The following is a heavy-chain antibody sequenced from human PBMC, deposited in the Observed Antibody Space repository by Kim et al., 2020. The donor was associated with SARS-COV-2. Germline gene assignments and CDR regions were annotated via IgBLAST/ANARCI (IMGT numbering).Heavy chain of an antibody. CDR1: GFIFSDYA. Sequence: GGSLRLSCSASGFIFSDYAIHWVRLAPGMGLQYVSATTRDGDGSFYADSVKDRFTIFRDNSKSTLFLQMSGLRIEDTAIYYCVRYGRNYGAVHWGQGTLVTVS. CDR2: TTRDGDGS. V-gene: IGHV3-64D*06. J-gene: IGHJ4*02. CDR3: VRYGRNYGAVH. D-gene: IGHD1-7*01.